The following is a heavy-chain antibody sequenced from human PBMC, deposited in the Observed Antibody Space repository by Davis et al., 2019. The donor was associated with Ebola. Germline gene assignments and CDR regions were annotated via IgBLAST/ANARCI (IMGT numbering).Heavy chain of an antibody. V-gene: IGHV3-7*03. CDR1: GFTFSSYW. CDR3: ARDPDNYYDSSGQGYFDY. Sequence: PGGSLRLSCAASGFTFSSYWMSWVRQAPGKGLEWVANIKQDGSEKYYVDSVKGRFTISRDNAKNSLYLQMNSLRAEDTAVYYCARDPDNYYDSSGQGYFDYWGQGTLVTVSS. D-gene: IGHD3-22*01. CDR2: IKQDGSEK. J-gene: IGHJ4*02.